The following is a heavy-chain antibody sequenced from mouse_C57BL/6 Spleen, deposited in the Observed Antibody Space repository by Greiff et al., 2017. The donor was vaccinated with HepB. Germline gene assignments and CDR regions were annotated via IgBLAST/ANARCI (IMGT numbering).Heavy chain of an antibody. CDR3: ARGDYDEGYYAMDY. Sequence: EVNVVESEGGLVQPGSSMKLSCTASGFTFSDYYMAWVRQVPEKGLEWVANINYDGSSTYYLDSLKSRFIISRDNAKNILYLQMSSLKSEDTATYYCARGDYDEGYYAMDYWGQGTSVTVSS. CDR2: INYDGSST. V-gene: IGHV5-16*01. J-gene: IGHJ4*01. CDR1: GFTFSDYY. D-gene: IGHD2-4*01.